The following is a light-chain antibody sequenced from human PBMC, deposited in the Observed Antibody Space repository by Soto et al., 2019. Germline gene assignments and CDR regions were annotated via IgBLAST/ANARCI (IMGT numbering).Light chain of an antibody. CDR1: YSDVGTYNY. CDR2: EVS. J-gene: IGLJ2*01. CDR3: SSFTAYNTVV. V-gene: IGLV2-14*01. Sequence: QSALTQPASVSGSPGQSITISCTGSYSDVGTYNYVSWYQQHPGTAPKLMIHEVSDRPSGVSNRFSGSKSGNTASLTISGLQAEDEADYYCSSFTAYNTVVFGGGTKLTVL.